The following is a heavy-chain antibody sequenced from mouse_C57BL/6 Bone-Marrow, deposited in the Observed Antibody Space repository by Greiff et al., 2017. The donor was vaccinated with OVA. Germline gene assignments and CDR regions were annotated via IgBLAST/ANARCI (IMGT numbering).Heavy chain of an antibody. CDR1: GYTFTSYW. Sequence: QVQLKQPGAELVKPGASVKLSCKASGYTFTSYWMQWVKQRPGQGLEGIGEIAPSDSYTTSNQTFQGKATLTVDTSSSTADMQLSSLTSEDSAVYYCAREDYGSSFDDWGKGTTLTVSS. J-gene: IGHJ2*01. CDR3: AREDYGSSFDD. CDR2: IAPSDSYT. V-gene: IGHV1-50*01. D-gene: IGHD1-1*01.